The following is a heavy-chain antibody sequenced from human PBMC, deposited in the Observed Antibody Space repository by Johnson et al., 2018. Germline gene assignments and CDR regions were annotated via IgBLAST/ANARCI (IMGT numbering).Heavy chain of an antibody. D-gene: IGHD6-13*01. J-gene: IGHJ1*01. Sequence: VQLVESGGGLVQPGGSLRLSCAVSGFTFSSYAMSWVRQAPGKGLEWVSYISSSSSTIYYADSVKGRFTISRDNAKNSLYLQMNSLRAEDTAGYYCAKDDHQQLGLPDFQHWGQGTLVTVSS. V-gene: IGHV3-48*01. CDR3: AKDDHQQLGLPDFQH. CDR1: GFTFSSYA. CDR2: ISSSSSTI.